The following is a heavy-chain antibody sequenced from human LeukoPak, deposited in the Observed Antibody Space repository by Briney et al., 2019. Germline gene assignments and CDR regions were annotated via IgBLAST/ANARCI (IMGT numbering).Heavy chain of an antibody. V-gene: IGHV3-7*01. CDR3: GRGLLTGTAKAVYWFDP. D-gene: IGHD1-7*01. CDR2: IKQDGSEK. CDR1: GSTFSSYW. Sequence: GGSLRLSCAASGSTFSSYWMSWVRQAPGKGLEWVANIKQDGSEKYYVDSVKGRFTISRDNAKNSLYLQMNSLRAEDTAVYYCGRGLLTGTAKAVYWFDPWGQGTLVTVSS. J-gene: IGHJ5*02.